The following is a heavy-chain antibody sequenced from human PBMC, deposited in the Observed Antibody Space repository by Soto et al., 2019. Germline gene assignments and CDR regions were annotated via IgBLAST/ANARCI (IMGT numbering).Heavy chain of an antibody. CDR3: GKGKVICTIVVATKSTGRPV. Sequence: PGGSLRLSCAASGFIFSNYAMSWVRQAPGKGLEWVSALSGRGDNTYYADSVKGRFTISRDNSKNTLYLQMNSLRAEDTAVYYCGKGKVICTIVVATKSTGRPVWGHWPTV. CDR2: LSGRGDNT. J-gene: IGHJ6*02. D-gene: IGHD2-15*01. CDR1: GFIFSNYA. V-gene: IGHV3-23*01.